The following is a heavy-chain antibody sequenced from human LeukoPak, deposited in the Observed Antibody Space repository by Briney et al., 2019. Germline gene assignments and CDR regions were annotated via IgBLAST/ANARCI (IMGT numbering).Heavy chain of an antibody. CDR3: AKDSRVGGGRSIAALVYYYGMDV. Sequence: PGRSLRLSCAASGFTFSSYGMHWVRQAPGKRLEWVAVISYDGSNKYYADSVKGRFTISRDNSKNTLYLQMNSLRAEDTAVYYCAKDSRVGGGRSIAALVYYYGMDVWGQGTTVTVSS. J-gene: IGHJ6*02. CDR1: GFTFSSYG. CDR2: ISYDGSNK. D-gene: IGHD6-6*01. V-gene: IGHV3-30*18.